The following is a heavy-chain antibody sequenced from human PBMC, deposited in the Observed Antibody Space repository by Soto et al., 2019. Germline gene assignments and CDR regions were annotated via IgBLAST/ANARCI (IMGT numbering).Heavy chain of an antibody. D-gene: IGHD5-12*01. CDR1: GFTFSSYS. CDR3: ASSWWLRSHFDY. CDR2: ISSSSSYI. V-gene: IGHV3-21*01. Sequence: GGSLRLSCAASGFTFSSYSMNWVRQAPGKGLEWVSSISSSSSYIYYADSVKGRFTISRDNAKNSLYLQMNSLRAEDTAVYYCASSWWLRSHFDYWGQGTLVTVSS. J-gene: IGHJ4*02.